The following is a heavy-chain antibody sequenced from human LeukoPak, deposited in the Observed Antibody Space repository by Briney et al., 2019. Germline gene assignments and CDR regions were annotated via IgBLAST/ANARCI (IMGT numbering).Heavy chain of an antibody. CDR3: ARDRDYSFDY. V-gene: IGHV3-48*01. CDR1: GFTFSSYT. J-gene: IGHJ4*02. CDR2: IGGSGSPI. D-gene: IGHD4-11*01. Sequence: GGSLRLSCAVPGFTFSSYTMNWIRQVPGKGLEWVSYIGGSGSPIYYADSVKGRFTISRDNAKNSLYLQMNSLRAEDTAVYYCARDRDYSFDYWGQGTLVTVSS.